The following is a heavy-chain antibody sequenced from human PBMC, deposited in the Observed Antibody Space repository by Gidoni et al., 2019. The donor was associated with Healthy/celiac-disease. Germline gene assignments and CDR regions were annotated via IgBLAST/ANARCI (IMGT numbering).Heavy chain of an antibody. J-gene: IGHJ4*02. CDR3: ARGFGRGWYFDY. CDR2: ST. V-gene: IGHV4-31*02. Sequence: STYYNPSLKSRVTISVDTSKNQFSLKLSSVTAADTAVYYCARGFGRGWYFDYWGQGTLVTVSS. D-gene: IGHD3-16*01.